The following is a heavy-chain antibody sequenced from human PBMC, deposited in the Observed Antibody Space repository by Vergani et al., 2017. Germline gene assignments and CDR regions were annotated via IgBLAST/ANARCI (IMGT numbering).Heavy chain of an antibody. D-gene: IGHD3-9*01. CDR3: ARDLHYDILTGYISYYYYYGMDV. CDR1: GFTFSSYE. V-gene: IGHV3-48*03. J-gene: IGHJ6*02. CDR2: ISSSGSTI. Sequence: EVQLVESGGGLVQPGGSLRLSCAASGFTFSSYEMNWVRQAPGKGLEWVSYISSSGSTIYYAASVKGRFTISRDNAKNSLYLQMNSLRAEDTAVYYCARDLHYDILTGYISYYYYYGMDVWGQGTTVTVSS.